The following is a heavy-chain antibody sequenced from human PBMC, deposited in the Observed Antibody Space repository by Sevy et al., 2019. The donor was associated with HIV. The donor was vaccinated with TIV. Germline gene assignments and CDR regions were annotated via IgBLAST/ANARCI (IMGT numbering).Heavy chain of an antibody. CDR1: GGTFSSYA. D-gene: IGHD4-17*01. CDR2: IIPIFGTA. V-gene: IGHV1-69*13. J-gene: IGHJ6*02. CDR3: ARSRGGSLPVTPPYYYYYYGMDV. Sequence: ASVKVSCKASGGTFSSYAISWVRQAPGQGLEWMGGIIPIFGTANYAQKFQGRVTITADESTSTAYMELSSLRSEDTAVYYCARSRGGSLPVTPPYYYYYYGMDVWGQGTTVTVSS.